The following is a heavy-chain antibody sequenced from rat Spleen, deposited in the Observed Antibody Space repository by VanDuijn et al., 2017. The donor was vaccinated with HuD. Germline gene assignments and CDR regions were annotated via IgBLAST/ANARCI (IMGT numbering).Heavy chain of an antibody. CDR1: GVTFSDYG. V-gene: IGHV5-19*01. J-gene: IGHJ4*01. CDR3: ATDYFGGYVLDA. Sequence: EVQLVESGGGLVQPGRSLKLSCAVSGVTFSDYGMHWIRRAPAKGLEWVASSSPSGGSPDYRDSVKGRFTISRDNEKVTLFLQMDSLRSEDTATYYCATDYFGGYVLDAWGQGTSVTVSS. D-gene: IGHD1-11*01. CDR2: SSPSGGSP.